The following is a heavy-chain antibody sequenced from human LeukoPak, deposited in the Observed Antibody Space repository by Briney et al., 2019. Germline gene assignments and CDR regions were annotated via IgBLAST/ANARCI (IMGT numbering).Heavy chain of an antibody. CDR2: IYHSGST. J-gene: IGHJ4*02. D-gene: IGHD1-26*01. CDR1: GGSISSSNW. V-gene: IGHV4-4*02. CDR3: ASFSVGATQLKDY. Sequence: SETLSLTCAVSGGSISSSNWWSWVRQPPGKGLEWIGEIYHSGSTNYNPSLKSRVTISVDKSKNQFSLKLSSVTAADTAVYYCASFSVGATQLKDYWGQGTLVIVSS.